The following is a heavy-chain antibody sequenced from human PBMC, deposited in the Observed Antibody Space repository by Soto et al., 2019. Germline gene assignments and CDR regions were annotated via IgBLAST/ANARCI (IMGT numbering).Heavy chain of an antibody. CDR1: GDSVSSPYY. CDR2: VFHTGTT. Sequence: QVQLQESGPRLVKPSGTLSLTCAVSGDSVSSPYYWCWVRQPPGKGLEWIGEVFHTGTTSYNPSPRXXVTISMDKSINQFSLDLSSVTAAATAVYYCARSAGWYAVHSWGPGTLVIVSS. CDR3: ARSAGWYAVHS. D-gene: IGHD6-19*01. J-gene: IGHJ4*02. V-gene: IGHV4-4*02.